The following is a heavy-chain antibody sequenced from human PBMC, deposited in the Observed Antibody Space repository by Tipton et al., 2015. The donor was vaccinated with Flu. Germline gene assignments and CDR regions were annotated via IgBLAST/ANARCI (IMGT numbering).Heavy chain of an antibody. CDR2: IYYSGST. D-gene: IGHD3-10*01. J-gene: IGHJ4*02. V-gene: IGHV4-59*08. CDR3: ARSPSYSGSGIYPYYFDD. Sequence: TLSLTCTVSGGSIRSYYWSWIRQPPGKGLEWIGYIYYSGSTNYNPSLKSRVTLSIDTSKNQFSLQLNSVTAEDTAVYYCARSPSYSGSGIYPYYFDDWGQGTLVTVSS. CDR1: GGSIRSYY.